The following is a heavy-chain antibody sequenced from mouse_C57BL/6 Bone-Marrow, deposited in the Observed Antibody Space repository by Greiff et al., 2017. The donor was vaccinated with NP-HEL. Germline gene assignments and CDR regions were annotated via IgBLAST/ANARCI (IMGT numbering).Heavy chain of an antibody. CDR2: IDPDSGGT. CDR1: GYTFTSYW. CDR3: ARGCLLDGFDY. J-gene: IGHJ3*01. D-gene: IGHD1-1*01. V-gene: IGHV1-64*01. Sequence: QVQLQQPGAELVKPGASVKLSCKASGYTFTSYWMHWVKQRPGQGLEWIGRIDPDSGGTNYNEKFKSKATLTVDKSSSTAYMQLRSLTSEDSAVSSCARGCLLDGFDYWGQGTPVTVSA.